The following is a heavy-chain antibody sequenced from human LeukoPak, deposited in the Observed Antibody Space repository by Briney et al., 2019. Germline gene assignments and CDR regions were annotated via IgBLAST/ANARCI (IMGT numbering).Heavy chain of an antibody. V-gene: IGHV4-34*01. Sequence: SETLSLTCAVYGGSFSGYYWSWIRQPPGKGLEWIGEINHSGSTNYNPSLKSRVIISEDSSKNQFSLKLNSVTAADTAVYYCARQTGNYYGMDVWGQGTTVTVSS. J-gene: IGHJ6*02. CDR1: GGSFSGYY. CDR2: INHSGST. CDR3: ARQTGNYYGMDV.